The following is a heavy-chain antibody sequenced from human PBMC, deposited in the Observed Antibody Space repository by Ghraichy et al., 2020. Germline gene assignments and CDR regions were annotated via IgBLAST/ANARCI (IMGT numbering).Heavy chain of an antibody. J-gene: IGHJ6*02. D-gene: IGHD3-3*01. CDR3: AKESITIFGVVYGDGCYGMDV. V-gene: IGHV3-23*01. Sequence: LSLTCAASGFTFSSYAMSWVRQAPGKGLEWVSAISGSGGSTYYADSVKGRFTISRDNSKNTLYLQMNSLRAEDTAVYYCAKESITIFGVVYGDGCYGMDVWGQGTTVTVSS. CDR2: ISGSGGST. CDR1: GFTFSSYA.